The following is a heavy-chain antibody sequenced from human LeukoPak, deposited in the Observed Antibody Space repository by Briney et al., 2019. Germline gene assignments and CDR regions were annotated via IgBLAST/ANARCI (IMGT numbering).Heavy chain of an antibody. J-gene: IGHJ3*02. CDR3: ARAGYSSGADAFDI. Sequence: ASVKVSCKASGYTFTGYYMHWVRQAPGQGLEWMGWINPNSGGTNYAQKFQGRVTMTRDTSISTAYMELSRLRPDDTAVYYCARAGYSSGADAFDIWGQGTMVTVSS. D-gene: IGHD6-25*01. CDR1: GYTFTGYY. V-gene: IGHV1-2*02. CDR2: INPNSGGT.